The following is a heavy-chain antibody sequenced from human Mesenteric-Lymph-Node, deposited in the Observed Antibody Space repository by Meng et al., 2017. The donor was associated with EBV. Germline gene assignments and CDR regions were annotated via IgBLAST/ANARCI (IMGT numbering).Heavy chain of an antibody. V-gene: IGHV3-21*02. Sequence: EGELGEYGGGRVKPGGCRRLFCAASGFIFSSNSMNGVRQAPGKGLEWVASISSKSSNSWYADSVKGRFTISRDNAKNTLYLQMNSLRDEDTALYYCARVLAEGRGGGTSNNWDRGTLVTVSS. J-gene: IGHJ4*02. CDR2: ISSKSSNS. CDR1: GFIFSSNS. D-gene: IGHD2/OR15-2a*01. CDR3: ARVLAEGRGGGTSNN.